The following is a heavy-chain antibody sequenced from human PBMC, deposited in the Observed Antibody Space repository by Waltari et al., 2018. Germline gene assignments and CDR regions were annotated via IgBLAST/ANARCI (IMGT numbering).Heavy chain of an antibody. J-gene: IGHJ4*02. CDR3: ARQSGYCSSTSCPFDY. V-gene: IGHV4-39*01. D-gene: IGHD2-2*01. CDR2: IDYSGRT. CDR1: GGSISSSSYY. Sequence: QLQLQESGPGLVKPSETLSLTCTVSGGSISSSSYYWGWIRQPPGKGLEWIGSIDYSGRTYYNPSLTSRVTISVDTSKNQFSRKLSSVTAADTAVYYGARQSGYCSSTSCPFDYWGQGTLVTVSS.